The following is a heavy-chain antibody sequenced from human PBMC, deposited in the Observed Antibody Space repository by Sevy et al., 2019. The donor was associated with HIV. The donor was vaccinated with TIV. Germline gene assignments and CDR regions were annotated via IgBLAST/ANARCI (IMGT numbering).Heavy chain of an antibody. CDR3: ARDQAGGTTTMDY. Sequence: GGSLRLSCAASGFTFSSYAMHWVRQAPGKGLEWVAVIWFDGSNKYYADSVKGRLTISRDNSKNTLYLQMNSLRAEDTAVYYCARDQAGGTTTMDYWGQGTLVTVSS. CDR1: GFTFSSYA. CDR2: IWFDGSNK. V-gene: IGHV3-33*01. J-gene: IGHJ4*02. D-gene: IGHD1-26*01.